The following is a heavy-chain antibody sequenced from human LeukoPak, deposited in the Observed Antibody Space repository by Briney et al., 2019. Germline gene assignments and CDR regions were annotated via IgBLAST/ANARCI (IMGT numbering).Heavy chain of an antibody. D-gene: IGHD1-1*01. CDR3: AKDVAERRGFDY. J-gene: IGHJ4*02. Sequence: PGGSLRLSCAASGFTFSSYAMSWVRQAPGKGLEWVSAISGSGGSTYYADSVKGRFTISRGNSKNTLYLQMNSLRAEDTAVYYCAKDVAERRGFDYWGQGTLVTVSS. CDR1: GFTFSSYA. V-gene: IGHV3-23*01. CDR2: ISGSGGST.